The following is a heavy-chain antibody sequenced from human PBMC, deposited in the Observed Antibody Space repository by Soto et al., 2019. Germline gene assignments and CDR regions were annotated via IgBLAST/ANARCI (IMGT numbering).Heavy chain of an antibody. D-gene: IGHD2-21*01. J-gene: IGHJ4*02. CDR3: ARLPNLCGGDCYLNY. Sequence: QVQLQQWGAGLLKPSETLSLTCAVYGGSFSGYYWSWIRQPPGKGLEWIGEINHSGSTNYNPSLKSRVTISVDTSKNQFSLKLSSVTAADTAVYYCARLPNLCGGDCYLNYWGKGTLVTVSS. CDR2: INHSGST. CDR1: GGSFSGYY. V-gene: IGHV4-34*01.